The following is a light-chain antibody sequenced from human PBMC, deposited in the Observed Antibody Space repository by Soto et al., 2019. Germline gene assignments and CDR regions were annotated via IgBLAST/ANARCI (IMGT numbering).Light chain of an antibody. CDR3: QHYNNWPPLT. CDR1: QSVSSA. CDR2: GVS. V-gene: IGKV3-15*01. J-gene: IGKJ4*01. Sequence: EIVMTQSPATLSVSPGERATLSCRASQSVSSALAWYQQKPGQAPRLLIYGVSTRATGIPARFSGSGSGTEFTLTISSLQSEDFAVYYCQHYNNWPPLTFGGGTKVEIK.